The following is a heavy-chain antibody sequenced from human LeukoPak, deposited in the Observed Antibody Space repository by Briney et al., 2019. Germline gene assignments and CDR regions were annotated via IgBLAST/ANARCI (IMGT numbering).Heavy chain of an antibody. CDR3: ARAYGPNWFDP. D-gene: IGHD3-10*01. V-gene: IGHV3-74*01. J-gene: IGHJ5*02. Sequence: GGSLRLSCAASGFTFSSYWMHWVRQAPGKGLVWVSRLNSDGSITNYADSVKGRFTISRDNAKNTLYLQMNSLRADDTAVYYCARAYGPNWFDPWGQGTLVTVSS. CDR2: LNSDGSIT. CDR1: GFTFSSYW.